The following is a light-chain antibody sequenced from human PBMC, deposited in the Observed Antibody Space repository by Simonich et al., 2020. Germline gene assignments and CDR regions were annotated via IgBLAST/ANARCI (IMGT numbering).Light chain of an antibody. CDR2: RNN. V-gene: IGLV1-47*01. Sequence: QSVLTQPPSASGTPGQRVTISCSGSSPNIGSNYVYWYQQLPGTAPKLLISRNNQRPSGVPDRFSGSKSGTSASLAISGLRSEDEADYYCSSYTSSSTWVFGGGTKLTVL. CDR1: SPNIGSNY. J-gene: IGLJ3*02. CDR3: SSYTSSSTWV.